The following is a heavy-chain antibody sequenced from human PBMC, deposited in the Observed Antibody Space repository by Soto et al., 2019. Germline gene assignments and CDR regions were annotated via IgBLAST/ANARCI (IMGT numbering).Heavy chain of an antibody. J-gene: IGHJ4*02. CDR2: IWYDGSSK. CDR3: ARSSYYGSGSYFPFDY. D-gene: IGHD3-10*01. CDR1: GLTFSSYG. V-gene: IGHV3-33*01. Sequence: GGSLRLSCAASGLTFSSYGMHWVRQTPGEGLEWVAVIWYDGSSKYYADSVKGRFTISRDNSKNTLYVQMNSLRAEDTAVYYCARSSYYGSGSYFPFDYWGQGTLVTVSS.